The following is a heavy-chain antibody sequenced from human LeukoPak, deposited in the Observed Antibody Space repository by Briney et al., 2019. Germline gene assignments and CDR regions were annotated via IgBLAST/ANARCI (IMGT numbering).Heavy chain of an antibody. J-gene: IGHJ4*02. D-gene: IGHD3-22*01. CDR2: IYYSGST. CDR3: ARRGRRYYYDSSGPRY. V-gene: IGHV4-59*12. Sequence: GSLRLSCAASGFTFSSYWMSWVRQAPGKGLEWIGYIYYSGSTNYNPSLKSRVTISVDTSKNQFSLKLSSVTAADTAVYYCARRGRRYYYDSSGPRYWGQGTLVTVSS. CDR1: GFTFSSYW.